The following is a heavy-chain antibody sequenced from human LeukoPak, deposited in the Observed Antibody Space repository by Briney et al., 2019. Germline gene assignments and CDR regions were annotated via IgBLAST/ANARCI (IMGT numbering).Heavy chain of an antibody. CDR1: GFTFTSSA. Sequence: SVKVSCKASGFTFTSSAMQWVRQARGQRLGWIGWIVVGSGNTNYAQKFQERVTITRDMSTSTAYMELSSLRSEDTAMYYCAALSYCSGGSCRGYWGQGTLVTVSS. CDR2: IVVGSGNT. D-gene: IGHD2-15*01. CDR3: AALSYCSGGSCRGY. V-gene: IGHV1-58*02. J-gene: IGHJ4*02.